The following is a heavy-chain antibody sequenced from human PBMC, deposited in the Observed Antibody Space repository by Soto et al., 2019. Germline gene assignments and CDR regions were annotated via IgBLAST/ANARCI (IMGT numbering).Heavy chain of an antibody. V-gene: IGHV5-51*01. CDR1: GYSFTGYW. D-gene: IGHD2-8*01. CDR2: TYPGDSDT. Sequence: PGASLKISCTGSGYSFTGYWIGWVRQMPGKGLEWMGITYPGDSDTRYSPSFQGRVTISADKSINTAYLQWSSLRAEDTALYYCAKNGLDNSPSAIDSWGPGTLVTVSS. J-gene: IGHJ4*02. CDR3: AKNGLDNSPSAIDS.